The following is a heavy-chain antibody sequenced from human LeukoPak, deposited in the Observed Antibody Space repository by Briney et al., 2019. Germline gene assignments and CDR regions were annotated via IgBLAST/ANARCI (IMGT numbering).Heavy chain of an antibody. V-gene: IGHV4-31*03. CDR2: IYYSGST. J-gene: IGHJ6*03. CDR3: ATTAYYYYVDV. CDR1: GGSVSSGGYY. Sequence: TLSLTCTVSGGSVSSGGYYWRWIRQYPGKGLEWIGYIYYSGSTYYNPSLKSRLTISLDTSTNQFSLKLGSVTAADTAVYYCATTAYYYYVDVWGKGTTVTVSS. D-gene: IGHD1-26*01.